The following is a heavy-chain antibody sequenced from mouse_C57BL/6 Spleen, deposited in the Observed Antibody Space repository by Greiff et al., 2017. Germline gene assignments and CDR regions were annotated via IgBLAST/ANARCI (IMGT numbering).Heavy chain of an antibody. J-gene: IGHJ3*01. V-gene: IGHV2-2*01. D-gene: IGHD1-1*01. CDR1: GFSLTSYG. CDR3: ARNEAGSSYGFAY. Sequence: VQLQQSGPGLVQPSQCLSISCTVSGFSLTSYGVHWVRQSPGKGLEWLGVIWSGGSTDNNAAFISRLSISKDKSKSQVFLKMNSRQADDTAVYYCARNEAGSSYGFAYWGQGALVTVSA. CDR2: IWSGGST.